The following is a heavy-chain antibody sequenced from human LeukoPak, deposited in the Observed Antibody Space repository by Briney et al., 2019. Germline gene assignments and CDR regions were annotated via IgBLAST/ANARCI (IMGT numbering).Heavy chain of an antibody. V-gene: IGHV4-59*08. CDR1: GGSIGSYH. D-gene: IGHD4-23*01. CDR2: IYYSGST. CDR3: ARYYGGKRGYFDY. Sequence: SETLSLTCTVSGGSIGSYHWSWIRQPPGKGLEWIGYIYYSGSTNYNPSLKSRVTISVDTSKNQFSLKLSSVTAADTAVYNCARYYGGKRGYFDYWGQGTLVTVSS. J-gene: IGHJ4*02.